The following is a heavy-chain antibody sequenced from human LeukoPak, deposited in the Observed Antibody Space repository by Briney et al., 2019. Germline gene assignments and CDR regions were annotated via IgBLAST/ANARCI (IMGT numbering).Heavy chain of an antibody. J-gene: IGHJ2*01. V-gene: IGHV4-39*01. CDR3: ARLSTTGTNWYFDL. CDR2: IYYSGST. Sequence: PSETLSLTCTVSGGSISSSSYYWGWIRQPPGKGLEWIGSIYYSGSTYYNPSLKSRVTISVDTSKNQFSLKLNSVTAADTAVYYCARLSTTGTNWYFDLWGRGTLVTVSS. CDR1: GGSISSSSYY. D-gene: IGHD1-1*01.